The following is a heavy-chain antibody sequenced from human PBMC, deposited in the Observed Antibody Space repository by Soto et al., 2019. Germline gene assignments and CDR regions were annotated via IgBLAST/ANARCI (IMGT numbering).Heavy chain of an antibody. CDR1: GYSFTIYC. CDR2: IDPSDSYT. CDR3: AAAAMRTEHAFDI. Sequence: PVDSLKVSCTGSGYSFTIYCISWLSQMPGKGLEWMGRIDPSDSYTNYSPSFQGHVTISADKSISTAYLQWSSLKASDTAMYYCAAAAMRTEHAFDIWGQGTMVTVSS. D-gene: IGHD2-2*01. J-gene: IGHJ3*02. V-gene: IGHV5-10-1*01.